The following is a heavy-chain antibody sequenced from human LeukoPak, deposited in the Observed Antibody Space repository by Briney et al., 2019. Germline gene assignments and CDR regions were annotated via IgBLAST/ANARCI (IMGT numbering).Heavy chain of an antibody. D-gene: IGHD2-15*01. J-gene: IGHJ4*02. V-gene: IGHV3-30-3*01. CDR1: GFTFSSYA. Sequence: GRSLRLSCAASGFTFSSYAMHWVRQAPGKGLEWVAVISYDGSNKYYADSVKGRFTISRGNSKNTLYLQMNSLRAEDTAVYYCARDLCSGGSCYSVPDYWGQGTLVTVSS. CDR2: ISYDGSNK. CDR3: ARDLCSGGSCYSVPDY.